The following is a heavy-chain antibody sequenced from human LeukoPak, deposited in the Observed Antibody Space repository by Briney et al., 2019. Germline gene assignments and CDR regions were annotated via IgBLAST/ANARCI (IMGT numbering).Heavy chain of an antibody. CDR2: ISNDGSNR. J-gene: IGHJ4*02. CDR3: AASSGYNYPRFDY. D-gene: IGHD3-22*01. Sequence: GRCLSPACAASGSSLRSYGTGCVSPPASKWIGWVAVISNDGSNRYDADPVKGRFTISRDNSTNTLYLQMNSLSAEDTAVYYCAASSGYNYPRFDYWGKGTLVTVSS. CDR1: GSSLRSYG. V-gene: IGHV3-30*01.